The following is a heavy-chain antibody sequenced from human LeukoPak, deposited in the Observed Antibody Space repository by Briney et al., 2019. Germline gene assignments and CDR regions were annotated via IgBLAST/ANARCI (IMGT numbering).Heavy chain of an antibody. V-gene: IGHV3-23*01. CDR3: GRTQAAVGEAWFDP. CDR1: GFTFSSYG. D-gene: IGHD6-13*01. CDR2: IGGSGNKI. Sequence: PGGSLRLSCAASGFTFSSYGMSWVRQAPGKGLEWVSAIGGSGNKIYYADSVKGRFTISRDNSKNTLYLQMNSLRAEDMAIYYCGRTQAAVGEAWFDPWGQGTLVTVSS. J-gene: IGHJ5*02.